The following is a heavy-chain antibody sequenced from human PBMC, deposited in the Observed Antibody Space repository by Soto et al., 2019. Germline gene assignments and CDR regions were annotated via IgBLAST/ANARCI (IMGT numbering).Heavy chain of an antibody. CDR3: ARGLGLGVRGVMDYYYGMDV. CDR2: IGTAGDT. J-gene: IGHJ6*02. V-gene: IGHV3-13*04. Sequence: GGSLRLSCAASGFPFSSYYMHWVHPATGKGLEWVSAIGTAGDTYYPGSVKGRFTISRENAKNSLYLQMNSLRAGDTAVYYCARGLGLGVRGVMDYYYGMDVWGQGTTVTVSS. CDR1: GFPFSSYY. D-gene: IGHD3-10*01.